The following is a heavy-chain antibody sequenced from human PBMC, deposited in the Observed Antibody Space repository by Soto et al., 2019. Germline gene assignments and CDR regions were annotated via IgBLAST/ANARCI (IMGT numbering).Heavy chain of an antibody. Sequence: SETLSLTCTVSGGSISSYYWSWIRQPPGKGLEWIGYIYYSGSTNYNPSLKSRVTISVDTSKNQFSLKLSSVTAADTAVYYCALSSGYYYYGMDVWGRGTTVTVSS. D-gene: IGHD1-26*01. CDR3: ALSSGYYYYGMDV. J-gene: IGHJ6*02. CDR2: IYYSGST. CDR1: GGSISSYY. V-gene: IGHV4-59*01.